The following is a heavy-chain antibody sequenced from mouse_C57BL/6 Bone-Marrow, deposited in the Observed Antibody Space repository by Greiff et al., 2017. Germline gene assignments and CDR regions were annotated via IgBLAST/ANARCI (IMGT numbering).Heavy chain of an antibody. J-gene: IGHJ3*01. CDR1: GYSFTSYY. D-gene: IGHD2-4*01. V-gene: IGHV1-66*01. CDR2: SYPGSGNT. Sequence: VHLVESGPELVKPGASVKISCKASGYSFTSYYIHWVKQRPGQGLEWIGWSYPGSGNTTYNEKFKGKATLTADNSSSAAYMQLSCLTSEDSAVYYCARGRLRAWFAYWGLWTLVTVSA. CDR3: ARGRLRAWFAY.